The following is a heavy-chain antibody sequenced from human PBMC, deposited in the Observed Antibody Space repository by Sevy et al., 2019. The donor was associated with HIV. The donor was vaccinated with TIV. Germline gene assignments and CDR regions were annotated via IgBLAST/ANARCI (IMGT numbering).Heavy chain of an antibody. CDR3: AGLGDYDFWSGYYTVSGGMDV. J-gene: IGHJ6*02. D-gene: IGHD3-3*01. CDR2: IYYSGST. V-gene: IGHV4-59*01. Sequence: SETLSLTCTVSGGSISSYYWSWIRQPPGKGLEWIGYIYYSGSTNYNPSLKSRVTISVDTSKNQFSLKLSSVTAADTAVYYCAGLGDYDFWSGYYTVSGGMDVWGQGTTVTVSS. CDR1: GGSISSYY.